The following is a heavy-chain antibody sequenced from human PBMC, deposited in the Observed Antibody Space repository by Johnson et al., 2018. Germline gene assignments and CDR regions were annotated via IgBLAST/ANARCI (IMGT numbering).Heavy chain of an antibody. CDR3: ANLGYCSSTSGYVGLRSSFEI. J-gene: IGHJ3*02. CDR1: GFTFSNYA. D-gene: IGHD2-2*01. CDR2: ISGSGSST. Sequence: VQLVESGGGLVQPGGSLRLSCAASGFTFSNYAMSWVRQAPGKGLEWVSAISGSGSSTYYADSVKGRFTISRDNSKNTLYLQMNSLRAGDSAVYYCANLGYCSSTSGYVGLRSSFEIWGQGTMVTVSS. V-gene: IGHV3-23*04.